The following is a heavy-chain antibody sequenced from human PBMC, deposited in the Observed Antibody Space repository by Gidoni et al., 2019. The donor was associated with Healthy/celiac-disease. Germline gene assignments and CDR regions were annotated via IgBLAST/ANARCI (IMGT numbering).Heavy chain of an antibody. CDR1: GSSLTSYW. D-gene: IGHD4-17*01. J-gene: IGHJ3*02. CDR3: ASGLRLDDFEI. CDR2: IDPSDSYS. Sequence: EVQLVQSGAGVKKPGDSQRISCRGSGSSLTSYWITWVRQMRGKGLQLMGRIDPSDSYSNYSPSCQRHVTISVDKSISTAYLQWSSLNASDTSMSYCASGLRLDDFEIWGLGTMVTVSS. V-gene: IGHV5-10-1*03.